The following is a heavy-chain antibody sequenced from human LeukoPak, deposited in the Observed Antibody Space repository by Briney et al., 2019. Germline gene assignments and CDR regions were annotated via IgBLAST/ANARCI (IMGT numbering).Heavy chain of an antibody. D-gene: IGHD2-15*01. CDR3: ASGPYCSGGSCSSNWFDP. CDR1: GGSISTYY. CDR2: IYYSGST. V-gene: IGHV4-59*01. J-gene: IGHJ5*02. Sequence: SETLSLTCTVSGGSISTYYWTWIRQPPGKGLEWIGYIYYSGSTNYNPSLKSRVTISVDTSKNQFSLKLSSVTAADTAMYYCASGPYCSGGSCSSNWFDPWGQGTLVTVSS.